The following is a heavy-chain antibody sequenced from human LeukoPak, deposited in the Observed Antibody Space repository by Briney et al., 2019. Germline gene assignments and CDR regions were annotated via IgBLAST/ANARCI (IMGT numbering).Heavy chain of an antibody. Sequence: GESLKISCKGSGYSFITYWINWVRQMPGKGLEWMGRIDPSDSYTNYSPSFQGHVTISADKSISTAYLQWSSLKASDTAMYYCAGTGYCSSTSCYSWFDPWGQGTLVTVSA. V-gene: IGHV5-10-1*01. CDR1: GYSFITYW. CDR3: AGTGYCSSTSCYSWFDP. J-gene: IGHJ5*02. CDR2: IDPSDSYT. D-gene: IGHD2-2*01.